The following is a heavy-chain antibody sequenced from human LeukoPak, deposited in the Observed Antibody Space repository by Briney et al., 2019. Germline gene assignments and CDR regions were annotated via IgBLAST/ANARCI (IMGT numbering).Heavy chain of an antibody. CDR3: ARLGPYYFDS. Sequence: PADSLTLSCAASGFTFSSYAISWVRQAPAQGLQWVSGISGSGGSTYYAGSVKGRFTISRDNSKNTLYLQMNSLRAEDTAVYYCARLGPYYFDSWGQGTLVIVSS. CDR1: GFTFSSYA. D-gene: IGHD2-21*01. V-gene: IGHV3-23*01. J-gene: IGHJ4*02. CDR2: ISGSGGST.